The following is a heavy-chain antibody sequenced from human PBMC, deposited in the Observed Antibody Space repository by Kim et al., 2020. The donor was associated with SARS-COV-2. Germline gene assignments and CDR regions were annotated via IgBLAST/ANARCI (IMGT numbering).Heavy chain of an antibody. V-gene: IGHV4-39*01. D-gene: IGHD2-2*01. Sequence: SETLSLTCTVSGGSISSSSYYWGWIRQPPGKGLEWIGSIYYSGSTYYNPSLKSRVTISVDTSKNQFSLKLSSVTAADTAVYYCACFRIDPAASNKYYFDYWGQGTLVTVSS. J-gene: IGHJ4*02. CDR3: ACFRIDPAASNKYYFDY. CDR2: IYYSGST. CDR1: GGSISSSSYY.